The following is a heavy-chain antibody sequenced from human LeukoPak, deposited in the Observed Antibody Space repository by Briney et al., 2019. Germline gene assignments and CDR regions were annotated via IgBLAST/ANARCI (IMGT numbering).Heavy chain of an antibody. V-gene: IGHV3-21*01. J-gene: IGHJ5*02. Sequence: GGSLRLSCAASAFTFSSYSMNWVRQAPGKGLEWDSSISSSSSYIYYADSVKGRFTISRDNAKNSLYLQMNSLRAEDTAVYYCARVEGIAAAGSPFDPWGQGTLVTVSS. CDR2: ISSSSSYI. CDR3: ARVEGIAAAGSPFDP. D-gene: IGHD6-13*01. CDR1: AFTFSSYS.